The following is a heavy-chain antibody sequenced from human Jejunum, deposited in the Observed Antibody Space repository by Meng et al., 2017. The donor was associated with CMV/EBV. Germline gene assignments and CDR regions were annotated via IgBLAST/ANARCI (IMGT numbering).Heavy chain of an antibody. CDR3: TRDWARGWYDY. V-gene: IGHV3-20*03. J-gene: IGHJ4*02. D-gene: IGHD6-19*01. CDR1: GLHFDDHG. Sequence: AASGLHFDDHGMALVRQVPGKGLEWVSGISWNGHDTAYADSVKGRFTISRDNAKNSLYLEMNSLRAEDTALYYCTRDWARGWYDYWGQGTLVTVSS. CDR2: ISWNGHDT.